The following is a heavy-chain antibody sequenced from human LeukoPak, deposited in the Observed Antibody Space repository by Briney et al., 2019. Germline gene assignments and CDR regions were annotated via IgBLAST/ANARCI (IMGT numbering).Heavy chain of an antibody. CDR2: INSDGSST. CDR1: GFTFSSYW. V-gene: IGHV3-74*01. J-gene: IGHJ4*02. CDR3: AKVPRGYSYGYWDY. Sequence: GGSLRLSCAASGFTFSSYWMHWVRQAPGKGLVWVSRINSDGSSTRYADSVKGRFTISRENAKNTLYLQMNSLRAEDTAVYYCAKVPRGYSYGYWDYWGQGTLVTVSS. D-gene: IGHD5-18*01.